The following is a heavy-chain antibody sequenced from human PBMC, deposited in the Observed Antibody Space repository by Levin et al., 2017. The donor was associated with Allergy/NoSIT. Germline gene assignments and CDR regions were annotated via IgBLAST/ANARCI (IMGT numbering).Heavy chain of an antibody. CDR3: TTGPIAAAGRTASTPPWEKNLNLAGFSEIDY. J-gene: IGHJ4*02. Sequence: GGSLRLSCAASGFTFSNAWMSWVRQAPGKGLEWVGRIKSKTDGGTTDYAAPVKGRFTISRDDSKNTLYLQMNSLKTEDTAVYYCTTGPIAAAGRTASTPPWEKNLNLAGFSEIDYWGQGTLVTVSS. D-gene: IGHD6-13*01. V-gene: IGHV3-15*01. CDR2: IKSKTDGGTT. CDR1: GFTFSNAW.